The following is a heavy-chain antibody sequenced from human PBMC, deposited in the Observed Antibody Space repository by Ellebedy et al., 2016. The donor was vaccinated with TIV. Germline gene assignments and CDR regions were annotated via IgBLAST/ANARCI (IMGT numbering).Heavy chain of an antibody. CDR3: ANNLARTGDFDY. Sequence: AASVKVSCKASGYTFTSYDINWARQATGQGLEWLGWMNPNSGNTGYAQKFQGRVTLTRDTSISTAYMELTSLTFEDTAVYYCANNLARTGDFDYWGQGTLVTVSS. D-gene: IGHD7-27*01. CDR1: GYTFTSYD. V-gene: IGHV1-8*01. J-gene: IGHJ4*02. CDR2: MNPNSGNT.